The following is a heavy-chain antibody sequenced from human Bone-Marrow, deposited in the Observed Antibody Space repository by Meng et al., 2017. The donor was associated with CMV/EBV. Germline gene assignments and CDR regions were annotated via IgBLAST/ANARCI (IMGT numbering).Heavy chain of an antibody. Sequence: GGSLRFSCAASGFTFGDYAMSWVRQAQGGGLEWVSAVNPGGDHTYYADSVKGRFTISRDNLRSMMYLQMNSLRVEDTAVYYCAKEVAHARPFDHGAQGTLVTVSS. CDR2: VNPGGDHT. V-gene: IGHV3-23*01. J-gene: IGHJ4*02. CDR3: AKEVAHARPFDH. D-gene: IGHD5-12*01. CDR1: GFTFGDYA.